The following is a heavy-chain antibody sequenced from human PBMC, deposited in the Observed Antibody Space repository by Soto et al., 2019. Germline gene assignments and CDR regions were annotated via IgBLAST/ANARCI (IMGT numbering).Heavy chain of an antibody. CDR3: TTGAYYDILTGYYTQYYFDY. V-gene: IGHV3-15*01. J-gene: IGHJ4*02. CDR2: IKSKTDGGTT. CDR1: GFTFSNAW. D-gene: IGHD3-9*01. Sequence: GGSLRLSCAASGFTFSNAWMSWVRQAPGKGLEWVGRIKSKTDGGTTDYAAPVKGRFTISRDDSKNTLYLQMNSLKTEDTAVYYCTTGAYYDILTGYYTQYYFDYWGQGTLVTVSS.